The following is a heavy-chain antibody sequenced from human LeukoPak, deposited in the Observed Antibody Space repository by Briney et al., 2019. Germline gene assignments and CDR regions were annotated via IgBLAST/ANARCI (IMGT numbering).Heavy chain of an antibody. D-gene: IGHD6-13*01. CDR1: GFTFDDYA. J-gene: IGHJ4*02. Sequence: PGGSLRLSCAASGFTFDDYAMHWVRQAPGKGLKWVSGISWNSGSIGYADSVKGRFTISRDNAKSSLYLQMNSLRAEDMALYYCAKTPIAAADSRPYYFDYWGQGTLVTVSS. CDR2: ISWNSGSI. V-gene: IGHV3-9*03. CDR3: AKTPIAAADSRPYYFDY.